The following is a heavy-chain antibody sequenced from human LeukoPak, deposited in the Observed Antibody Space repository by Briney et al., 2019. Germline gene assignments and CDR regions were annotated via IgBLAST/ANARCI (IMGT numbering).Heavy chain of an antibody. CDR3: ARVVRDGYNRIDY. J-gene: IGHJ4*02. CDR2: ISGTGTTI. V-gene: IGHV3-48*03. Sequence: GGSLRLSCAASGFTFSTYEMNWVRQAPGKGLEWVSYISGTGTTIYYADSVKCRFTISRDNAKKSLYLQMNSLRAEDTAVYYCARVVRDGYNRIDYWGQGTLVTVSS. CDR1: GFTFSTYE. D-gene: IGHD5-24*01.